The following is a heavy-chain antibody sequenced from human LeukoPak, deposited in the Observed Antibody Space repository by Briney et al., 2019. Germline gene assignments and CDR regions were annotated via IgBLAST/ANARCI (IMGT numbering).Heavy chain of an antibody. D-gene: IGHD2-15*01. CDR3: AKQLGYCSDGSCYFPY. Sequence: PGGSLRLSCAASGFTFSSSAMSWVRQAPGKGLEGVSAISNNGGYTYYADSVQGRFTISRDNAKSTVCLQMNSLRAEDTAVYYCAKQLGYCSDGSCYFPYWGQGTLVTVSS. CDR1: GFTFSSSA. V-gene: IGHV3-23*01. J-gene: IGHJ4*02. CDR2: ISNNGGYT.